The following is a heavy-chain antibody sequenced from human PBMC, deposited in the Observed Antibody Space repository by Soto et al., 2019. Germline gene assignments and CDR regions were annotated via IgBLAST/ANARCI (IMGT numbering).Heavy chain of an antibody. J-gene: IGHJ6*02. CDR1: GGTFSSYA. D-gene: IGHD6-19*01. V-gene: IGHV1-69*13. CDR2: IIPIFGTA. CDR3: ARQQWLVGGGEYYYYYGMDV. Sequence: SVKVSCKASGGTFSSYAIIWVRQAPGQGLEWMGGIIPIFGTANYAQKFQGRVTITADESTSTAYMELSSLRSEDTAVYYCARQQWLVGGGEYYYYYGMDVWGQGTTVTVSS.